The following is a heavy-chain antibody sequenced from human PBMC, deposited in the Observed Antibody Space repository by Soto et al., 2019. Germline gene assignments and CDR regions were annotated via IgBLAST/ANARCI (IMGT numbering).Heavy chain of an antibody. D-gene: IGHD3-10*01. CDR1: GFTFSNYW. CDR2: IDQDGGEK. Sequence: GGSLRLSCAASGFTFSNYWMAWVRQAPGKGLEWVANIDQDGGEKYYVDSVKDRFTISRDNAKNSLYLHMNSLRAEDTAVYYCARGGNFFDPWGQGTLLNVSS. J-gene: IGHJ5*02. V-gene: IGHV3-7*05. CDR3: ARGGNFFDP.